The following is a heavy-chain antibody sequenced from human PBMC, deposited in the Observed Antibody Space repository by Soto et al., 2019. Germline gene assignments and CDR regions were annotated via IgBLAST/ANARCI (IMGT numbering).Heavy chain of an antibody. Sequence: GASVKVSCKASGYTFTGYGISWVRQAPGQGLERMGWISAYNGNTNYAQKLQGRVTMTTDTSTSTAYMELRSLRSDDPAVYYCARYVLLWFGESHAYNYYYMDVWGKRSTVTVSS. V-gene: IGHV1-18*01. CDR3: ARYVLLWFGESHAYNYYYMDV. D-gene: IGHD3-10*01. CDR2: ISAYNGNT. J-gene: IGHJ6*03. CDR1: GYTFTGYG.